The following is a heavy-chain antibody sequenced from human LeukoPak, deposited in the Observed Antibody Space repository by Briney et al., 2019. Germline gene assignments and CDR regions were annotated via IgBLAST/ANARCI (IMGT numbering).Heavy chain of an antibody. CDR2: TTDSGGTT. D-gene: IGHD3-22*01. J-gene: IGHJ4*02. Sequence: GGSLRLSCAASGFTFSTYAMTWVRQAPGKGLEWVSGTTDSGGTTYYADSVKGRFTISRDNSKNTLYLQMNSLRAEDTALYYCAKGRYYDSSGYCLLEYWGQGTLVTVSS. CDR3: AKGRYYDSSGYCLLEY. CDR1: GFTFSTYA. V-gene: IGHV3-23*01.